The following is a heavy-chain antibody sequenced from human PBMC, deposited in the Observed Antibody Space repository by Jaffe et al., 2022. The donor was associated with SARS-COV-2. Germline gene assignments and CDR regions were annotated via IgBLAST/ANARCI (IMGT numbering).Heavy chain of an antibody. CDR1: GFSLDDYG. D-gene: IGHD3-10*01. CDR2: TTWNTEIL. Sequence: EMQLVESGGGLVQPGRSLRLSCVASGFSLDDYGIHWLRQVPGKGLEWVSGTTWNTEILGYADSVKGRFIISRDNAKNSLYLQMDSLRPDDTALYLCARDRLQFGDTYALDLWGQGTMVTVS. CDR3: ARDRLQFGDTYALDL. V-gene: IGHV3-9*01. J-gene: IGHJ3*01.